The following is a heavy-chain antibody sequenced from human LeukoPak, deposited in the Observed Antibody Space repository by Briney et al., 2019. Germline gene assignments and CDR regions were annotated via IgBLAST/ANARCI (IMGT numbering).Heavy chain of an antibody. J-gene: IGHJ6*02. D-gene: IGHD3-10*01. CDR3: VRVAISEIRGITSNYYDMDV. V-gene: IGHV4-30-4*01. CDR1: GGSISSGDYY. Sequence: SQTLSLTCTVSGGSISSGDYYWSWIRQPPGKGLEWIGYIYYSGSTYYNPSLMSRVTISVDTSKNQFSLKLTSVTAADTAVYYCVRVAISEIRGITSNYYDMDVWGQGTTVTVSS. CDR2: IYYSGST.